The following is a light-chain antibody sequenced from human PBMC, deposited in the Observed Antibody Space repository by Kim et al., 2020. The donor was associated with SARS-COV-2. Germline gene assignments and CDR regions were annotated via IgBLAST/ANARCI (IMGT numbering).Light chain of an antibody. CDR2: ANS. J-gene: IGLJ2*01. V-gene: IGLV1-40*01. CDR1: SSNSGAGYD. CDR3: QSYDSSLSTLV. Sequence: QRVTNSCTGSSSNSGAGYDVHWYQPLPGSAPKLLIYANSNRPSGVTDRFSGSKSGTSASLAITGLQAEDEADYYCQSYDSSLSTLVFGGGTQLTVL.